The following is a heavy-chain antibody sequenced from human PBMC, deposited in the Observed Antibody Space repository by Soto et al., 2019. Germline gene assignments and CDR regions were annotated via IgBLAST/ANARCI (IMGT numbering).Heavy chain of an antibody. V-gene: IGHV3-30*18. Sequence: PGGSLRLSCAASGFTFSSYGMHWVRQAPGKGLEWVAVISYDGSNKYYADPVKGRFTISRDNSKNTLYLQMNSLRAEDTAVYYCAKDHEQQLVHYFDYWGQGTLVTVSS. J-gene: IGHJ4*02. CDR2: ISYDGSNK. CDR3: AKDHEQQLVHYFDY. D-gene: IGHD6-13*01. CDR1: GFTFSSYG.